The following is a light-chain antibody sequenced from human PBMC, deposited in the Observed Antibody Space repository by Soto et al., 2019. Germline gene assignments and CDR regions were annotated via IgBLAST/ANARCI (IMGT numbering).Light chain of an antibody. Sequence: EIVMTPSPATLSVSPGERATLSCRASQSVSSNFAWYQQKPGQAPRLLIYGASTRATGIPARFSGSGSGTEFTLTISSLQSEDFAVYYCQQYNNWYTFGQGTKLEIK. J-gene: IGKJ2*01. V-gene: IGKV3-15*01. CDR3: QQYNNWYT. CDR2: GAS. CDR1: QSVSSN.